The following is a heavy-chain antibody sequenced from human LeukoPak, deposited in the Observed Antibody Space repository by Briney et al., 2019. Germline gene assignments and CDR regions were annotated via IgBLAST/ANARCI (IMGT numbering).Heavy chain of an antibody. Sequence: GEPLKISCKGSGYSFTSYWIGWVRQMPGKGLEWMGIFYPGDSDTRYSPSFQGQVTISADKSISTAYLQWSSLKASDTAMYYCSRQRALWFGELGSGMDVWGKGTTVTVSS. CDR2: FYPGDSDT. V-gene: IGHV5-51*01. D-gene: IGHD3-10*01. CDR3: SRQRALWFGELGSGMDV. CDR1: GYSFTSYW. J-gene: IGHJ6*04.